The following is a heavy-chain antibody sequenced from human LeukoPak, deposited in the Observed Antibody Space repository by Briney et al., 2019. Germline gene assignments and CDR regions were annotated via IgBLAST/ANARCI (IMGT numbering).Heavy chain of an antibody. CDR1: GYTFTSYY. CDR2: INPNSGGT. D-gene: IGHD2-15*01. CDR3: ASSDCSGGSCYLDY. J-gene: IGHJ4*02. Sequence: ASVKVSCKASGYTFTSYYMHWVRQAPGQGLEWMGRINPNSGGTNYAQKFQGRVTMTRDTSISTAYMELSRLRSDDTAVYYCASSDCSGGSCYLDYWGQGTLVTVSS. V-gene: IGHV1-2*06.